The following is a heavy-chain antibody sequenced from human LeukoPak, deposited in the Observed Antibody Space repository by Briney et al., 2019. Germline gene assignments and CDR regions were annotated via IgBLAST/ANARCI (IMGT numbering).Heavy chain of an antibody. CDR1: GYTFTSYY. D-gene: IGHD2-21*02. CDR3: TIGTLAYCGGDCQTHDAFDI. CDR2: INPSGGST. J-gene: IGHJ3*02. V-gene: IGHV1-46*01. Sequence: ASVKVSFKASGYTFTSYYMHWVRQAPGQGLEWMGIINPSGGSTSYAQKFQGRVTMTRDTSTSTVYMELSSLRSEDTAVYYCTIGTLAYCGGDCQTHDAFDIWGQGTMVTVSS.